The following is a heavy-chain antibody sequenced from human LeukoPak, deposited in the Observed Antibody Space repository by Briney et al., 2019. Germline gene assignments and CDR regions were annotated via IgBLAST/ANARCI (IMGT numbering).Heavy chain of an antibody. D-gene: IGHD3-10*01. V-gene: IGHV1-2*02. CDR2: INPNSGGT. J-gene: IGHJ6*03. CDR3: ARFGEMVRGVRYYYYMDV. Sequence: ASVKVSCKASGYTFTGYYMHWVRQAPGQGLEWMGWINPNSGGTNYAQKFQGRVTMTRDTSISTAYMELSRLRSDDTAVYYCARFGEMVRGVRYYYYMDVWGKGTTVTVFS. CDR1: GYTFTGYY.